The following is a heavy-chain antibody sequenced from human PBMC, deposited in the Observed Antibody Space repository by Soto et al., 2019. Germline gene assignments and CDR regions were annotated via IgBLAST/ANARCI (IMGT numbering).Heavy chain of an antibody. CDR2: LYWDDDK. CDR3: AHSKTSGMRYYFDY. CDR1: GFSLSTTRVG. Sequence: QITLKESGPTLVKPTQTLTLTCTFSGFSLSTTRVGVGWIRQPPGEALEWLALLYWDDDKLYSPSLKRRLTIXXXTPXNQVVLTLTNMDPVDTATYYCAHSKTSGMRYYFDYWGQGTLVTVSS. V-gene: IGHV2-5*02. J-gene: IGHJ4*02.